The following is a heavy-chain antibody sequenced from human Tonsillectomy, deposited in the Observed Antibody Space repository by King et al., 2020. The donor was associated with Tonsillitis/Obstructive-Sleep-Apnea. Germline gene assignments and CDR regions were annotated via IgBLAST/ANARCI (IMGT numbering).Heavy chain of an antibody. J-gene: IGHJ4*02. D-gene: IGHD2-2*01. V-gene: IGHV3-33*01. Sequence: HVQLVESGGGVVQPGRSLRLSCAASGFTFSSYGMHWVRQAPGKGLEWVAVIWYDGSNKYYADSVKGRFTISRDNSKNTLYLQMNSLRAEDTAVYYCARDRGYCSSTSCYPYYFDYWGQGTLVTVSS. CDR3: ARDRGYCSSTSCYPYYFDY. CDR1: GFTFSSYG. CDR2: IWYDGSNK.